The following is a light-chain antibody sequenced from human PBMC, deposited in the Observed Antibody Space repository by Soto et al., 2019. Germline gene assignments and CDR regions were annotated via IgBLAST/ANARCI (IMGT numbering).Light chain of an antibody. J-gene: IGKJ3*01. CDR2: DAS. CDR3: QQRYSTPLT. Sequence: DIQMNQSPSSLSASVGDRVTITCRASQSISSYLNWYQQKPGKAHKILIYDASSLQSGVPSRFSGSGSGTDFTLSISSLQPEDFATYYCQQRYSTPLTFGPGAKVDL. V-gene: IGKV1-39*01. CDR1: QSISSY.